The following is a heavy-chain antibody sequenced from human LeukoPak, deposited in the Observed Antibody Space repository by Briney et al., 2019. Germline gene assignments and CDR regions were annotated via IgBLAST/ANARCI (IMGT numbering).Heavy chain of an antibody. CDR2: ISGSGGST. V-gene: IGHV3-23*01. CDR3: AKDITMVRALYYFDY. Sequence: GGSLRLSCAASGFTFSSYAMSWVRQAPGKGLEWVSAISGSGGSTYYADSVKGRFTISRDNSKKTLYLQMNSLRAEDTAVYYCAKDITMVRALYYFDYWGQGTLVTVSS. CDR1: GFTFSSYA. J-gene: IGHJ4*02. D-gene: IGHD3-10*01.